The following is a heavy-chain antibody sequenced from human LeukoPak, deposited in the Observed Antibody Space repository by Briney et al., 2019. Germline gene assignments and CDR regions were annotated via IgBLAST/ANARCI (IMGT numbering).Heavy chain of an antibody. D-gene: IGHD3-10*01. J-gene: IGHJ4*02. CDR1: GFTFSSYS. Sequence: GGSLRLSCAASGFTFSSYSMNWVRQAPGKGLEWVSSISSSSSYIYYADSVKGRFTISIDNAKNSLYLQMNSLRAEDTAVYYCARGLGFLIDYWGQGTLVTVSS. CDR3: ARGLGFLIDY. V-gene: IGHV3-21*01. CDR2: ISSSSSYI.